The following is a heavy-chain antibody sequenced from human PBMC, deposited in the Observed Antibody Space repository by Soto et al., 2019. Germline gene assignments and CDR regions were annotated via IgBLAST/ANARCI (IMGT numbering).Heavy chain of an antibody. CDR1: GYSFTSYW. CDR2: IDPSDSYT. J-gene: IGHJ3*02. D-gene: IGHD6-19*01. Sequence: GESLQISCKGSGYSFTSYWISWVRQMPGKGLEWMGRIDPSDSYTNYSPSFQGHVTISADKSISTAYLQWSSLKASDTAMYYCARHDKSVAGSPTDAFDIWGQGTMVTVSS. CDR3: ARHDKSVAGSPTDAFDI. V-gene: IGHV5-10-1*01.